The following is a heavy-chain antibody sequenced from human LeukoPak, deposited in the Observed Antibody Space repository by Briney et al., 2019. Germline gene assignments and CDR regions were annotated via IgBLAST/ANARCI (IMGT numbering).Heavy chain of an antibody. D-gene: IGHD6-13*01. Sequence: SQTLSLTCTVSGGSISSGGYYWSWIRQHPGKGLEWIGYIYYSGSTYYNPSLKSRVTISVDTSKNQFSLKLSSVTAADTAVYYCARGTAYSSSWRNYYYYMDVWGKGTTVTVSS. CDR1: GGSISSGGYY. V-gene: IGHV4-31*03. J-gene: IGHJ6*03. CDR2: IYYSGST. CDR3: ARGTAYSSSWRNYYYYMDV.